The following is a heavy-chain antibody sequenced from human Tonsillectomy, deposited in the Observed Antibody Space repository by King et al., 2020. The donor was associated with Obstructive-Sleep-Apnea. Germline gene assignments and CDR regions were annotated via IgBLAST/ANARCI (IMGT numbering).Heavy chain of an antibody. CDR2: MDYSGNT. CDR3: ARHRGVEDYGGYGDYFDY. V-gene: IGHV4-59*08. D-gene: IGHD5-12*01. CDR1: VASISHYY. J-gene: IGHJ4*02. Sequence: QLQESGPGLVKPSETLSLTCTGSVASISHYYWSWIRQPPGEGLEWIGYMDYSGNTNYNPSLKSRVTISVDTSQIQFSLGLGSLTAADTAVYYCARHRGVEDYGGYGDYFDYWGQGTLVTVSS.